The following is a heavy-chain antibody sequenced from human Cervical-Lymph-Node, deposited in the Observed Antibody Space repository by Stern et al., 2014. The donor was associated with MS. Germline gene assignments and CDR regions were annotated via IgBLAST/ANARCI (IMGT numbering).Heavy chain of an antibody. V-gene: IGHV3-30*03. CDR3: MGVGDAMHV. CDR2: MSFVGGNK. Sequence: VQLVESGGGVVQPGRSLTLSCAASGFSLSNSGMHWVRQAPGKGLEWVAVMSFVGGNKKYGVPGKGRFSISRDMANNTLFLQMNSLRPEDTSVYYCMGVGDAMHVWGQGTTVIVSS. J-gene: IGHJ6*02. CDR1: GFSLSNSG.